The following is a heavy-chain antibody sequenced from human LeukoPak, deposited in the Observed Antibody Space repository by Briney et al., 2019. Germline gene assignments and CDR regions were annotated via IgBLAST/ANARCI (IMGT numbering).Heavy chain of an antibody. CDR1: ESTFSKFW. D-gene: IGHD2/OR15-2a*01. J-gene: IGHJ6*02. CDR2: INRDGSTT. Sequence: GGSLRLSCAASESTFSKFWMHWVRQAPGKGLVWVSGINRDGSTTTYADSVKGRFTVSRDNAKNTLYLQMNSLRAEDTAVYYCARGNYYGMDVWGQGTTVTVSS. V-gene: IGHV3-74*03. CDR3: ARGNYYGMDV.